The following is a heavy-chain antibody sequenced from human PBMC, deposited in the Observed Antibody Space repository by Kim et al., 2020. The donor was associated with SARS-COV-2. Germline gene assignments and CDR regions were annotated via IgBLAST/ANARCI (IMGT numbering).Heavy chain of an antibody. D-gene: IGHD2-21*01. V-gene: IGHV4-39*07. CDR2: VFYSGST. Sequence: SETLSLTCTVSGGSVISSYYFWGWIRQPPGKGLEWIGSVFYSGSTYYNPSLKSRVTMPVDPSKNQFSLKLSSVTAADTAVYYCARGLRDGYNEHYFDYWGQRTLVTVSS. CDR1: GGSVISSYYF. J-gene: IGHJ4*02. CDR3: ARGLRDGYNEHYFDY.